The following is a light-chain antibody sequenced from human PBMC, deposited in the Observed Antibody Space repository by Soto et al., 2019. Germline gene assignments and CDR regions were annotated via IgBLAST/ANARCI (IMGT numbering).Light chain of an antibody. CDR2: DVT. CDR3: SSYTNKDTLL. V-gene: IGLV2-14*03. CDR1: RSDLGGYDH. Sequence: QSALTQPTSVSGSPGQSITIPSIGTRSDLGGYDHVSWYQQHPGKAHKLIIYDVTVRPSGISPRFSGSKSDNTASLAVSGLQPEDEADYYCSSYTNKDTLLFGGGTKLTVL. J-gene: IGLJ3*02.